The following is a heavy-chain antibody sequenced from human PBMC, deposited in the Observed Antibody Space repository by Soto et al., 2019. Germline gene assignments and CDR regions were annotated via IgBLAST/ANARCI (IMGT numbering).Heavy chain of an antibody. CDR1: GGTFSSYA. V-gene: IGHV1-69*13. Sequence: SVKVSCKASGGTFSSYAISWVRQAPGQGLEWMGGIIPIFGTANYAQKFQGRVTITADESTSTAYMELSSLRSEDTAVYYCTCGGSCSNWFDPWGKGTLVTVSS. CDR3: TCGGSCSNWFDP. CDR2: IIPIFGTA. D-gene: IGHD2-15*01. J-gene: IGHJ5*02.